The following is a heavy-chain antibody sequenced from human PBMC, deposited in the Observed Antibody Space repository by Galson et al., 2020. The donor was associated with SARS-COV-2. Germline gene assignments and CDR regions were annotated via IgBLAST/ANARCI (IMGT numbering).Heavy chain of an antibody. D-gene: IGHD3-10*01. CDR1: GFTFSSYS. CDR3: ATQSSDKYYYYYGMDV. J-gene: IGHJ6*02. CDR2: ISSSSSYI. V-gene: IGHV3-21*01. Sequence: GESLKISCAASGFTFSSYSMNWVRQAPGKGLEWVSSISSSSSYIYYADLVKGRFTISRDNAKNSLYLQMNSLRAEDTAVYYCATQSSDKYYYYYGMDVWGQGTTVTVSS.